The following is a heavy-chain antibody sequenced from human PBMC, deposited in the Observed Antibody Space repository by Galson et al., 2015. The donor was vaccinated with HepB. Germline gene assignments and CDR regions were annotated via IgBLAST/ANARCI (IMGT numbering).Heavy chain of an antibody. CDR1: GFTFSSYS. J-gene: IGHJ6*04. CDR3: ARDPEGDYRAGMDV. CDR2: ISSSSSYI. V-gene: IGHV3-21*01. Sequence: SLRLSCAASGFTFSSYSMNWVRQAPGKGLEWVSSISSSSSYIYYADSVKGRFTISRDNAKNSLYLQMNSLRAEDTAVNYCARDPEGDYRAGMDVWGKGTTVTVSS. D-gene: IGHD2-21*01.